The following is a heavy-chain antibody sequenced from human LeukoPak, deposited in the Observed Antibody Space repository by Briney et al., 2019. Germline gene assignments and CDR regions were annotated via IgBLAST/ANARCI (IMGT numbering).Heavy chain of an antibody. CDR1: GGTFSSYT. V-gene: IGHV1-69*02. CDR2: IIPILGIA. J-gene: IGHJ4*02. CDR3: ASSADGITGTRH. Sequence: SVKVSCKASGGTFSSYTISWVRQAPGQGVEWMGRIIPILGIANYAQKFRGRVTINADKSTSTAYIALSSLRSQDTAVYYCASSADGITGTRHWGQGTLVTVSS. D-gene: IGHD1-7*01.